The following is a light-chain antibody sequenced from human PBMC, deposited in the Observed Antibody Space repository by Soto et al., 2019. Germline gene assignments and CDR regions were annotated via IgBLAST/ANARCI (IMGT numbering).Light chain of an antibody. CDR3: SSYTSTNTVV. Sequence: QSALTQPASVSGSPGQSITISCTGTSSDIGYYNYVSWYQQHPGKAPKLIIYEVSDRPSGVSNRFTGSKSDNTASLTISGLQAEDEADYHCSSYTSTNTVVFGGGTKLTVL. CDR2: EVS. V-gene: IGLV2-14*01. J-gene: IGLJ3*02. CDR1: SSDIGYYNY.